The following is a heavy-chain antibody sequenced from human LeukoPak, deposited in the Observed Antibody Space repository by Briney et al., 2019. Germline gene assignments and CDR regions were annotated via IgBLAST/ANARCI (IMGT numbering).Heavy chain of an antibody. CDR2: INHSGST. J-gene: IGHJ4*02. D-gene: IGHD3-9*01. CDR1: GGSFSGYY. V-gene: IGHV4-34*01. CDR3: ARGRSWSYYDILTGYTY. Sequence: SETLSLTCAVYGGSFSGYYWSWIRQPPGKGLEWIGEINHSGSTNYNPSLKSRVTISVDTSKNQFSLKLSSVTAADTAVYYCARGRSWSYYDILTGYTYWGQGTLVTVSA.